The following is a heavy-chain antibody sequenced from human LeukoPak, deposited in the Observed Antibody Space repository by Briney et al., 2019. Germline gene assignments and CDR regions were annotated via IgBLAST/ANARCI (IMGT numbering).Heavy chain of an antibody. D-gene: IGHD3-22*01. Sequence: PGGSLRLSCAASGFTFSSYSMNWVRQAPGKGLEWVSYISSSSSTIYYADSVKGRFTISRDNAKNSLYLQMNSLRAEDTAVYYCAGAQRIVVVSFYDYWGQGTLVTVSS. CDR1: GFTFSSYS. CDR2: ISSSSSTI. J-gene: IGHJ4*02. CDR3: AGAQRIVVVSFYDY. V-gene: IGHV3-48*04.